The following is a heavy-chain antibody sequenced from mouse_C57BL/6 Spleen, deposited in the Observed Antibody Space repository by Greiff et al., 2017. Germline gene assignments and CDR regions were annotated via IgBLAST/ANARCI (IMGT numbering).Heavy chain of an antibody. V-gene: IGHV1-62-2*01. CDR3: AGHEEATPFGY. CDR1: GYTFTDSP. Sequence: LSCKASGYTFTDSPLPPVKQRSGTCLEWIGWFYPGSGSIKYNEKFKDKATLTADKSSSTVYMELSRLTSEDSAVYFCAGHEEATPFGYWGQGTTLTVSS. CDR2: FYPGSGSI. D-gene: IGHD1-2*01. J-gene: IGHJ2*01.